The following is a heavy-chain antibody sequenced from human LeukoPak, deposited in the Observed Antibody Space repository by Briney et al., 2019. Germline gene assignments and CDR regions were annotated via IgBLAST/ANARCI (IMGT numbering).Heavy chain of an antibody. D-gene: IGHD1-20*01. CDR2: IIPIFGIA. J-gene: IGHJ5*02. CDR3: ARDRYNWNDDPNWFDP. V-gene: IGHV1-69*04. CDR1: GGTFSSYA. Sequence: SVKVSCKASGGTFSSYAISCVRQALGQGLEWMGRIIPIFGIANYAQKFQGRVTITADKSTSTAYMELSSLRSEDTAVYYCARDRYNWNDDPNWFDPWGQGTLVTVSS.